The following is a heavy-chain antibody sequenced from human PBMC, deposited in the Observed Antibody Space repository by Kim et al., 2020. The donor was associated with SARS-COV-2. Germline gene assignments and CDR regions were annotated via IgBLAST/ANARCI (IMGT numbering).Heavy chain of an antibody. CDR1: GGSISRSSYY. J-gene: IGHJ2*01. V-gene: IGHV4-39*01. CDR2: IYYSGSS. Sequence: SETLSLTCTVSGGSISRSSYYWAWIRQPPGKGLEWIGRIYYSGSSYSNPSLKSRATLSVDTSKNQFSLNLRSVTAADTAVYYCARAGPQEWYFYLSGRGTLVTVSS. CDR3: ARAGPQEWYFYL.